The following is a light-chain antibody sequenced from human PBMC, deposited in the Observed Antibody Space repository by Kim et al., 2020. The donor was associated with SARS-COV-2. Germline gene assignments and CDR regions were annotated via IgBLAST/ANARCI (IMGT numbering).Light chain of an antibody. CDR2: DSS. V-gene: IGKV3-11*01. Sequence: STYLPWYQQKPGRAPSLLIYDSSTRAPGIPARFVGSGSGTDFSLSINSLDPEDFAVYYCQQRSDWPPLTFGGGTRVEI. J-gene: IGKJ4*01. CDR3: QQRSDWPPLT. CDR1: STY.